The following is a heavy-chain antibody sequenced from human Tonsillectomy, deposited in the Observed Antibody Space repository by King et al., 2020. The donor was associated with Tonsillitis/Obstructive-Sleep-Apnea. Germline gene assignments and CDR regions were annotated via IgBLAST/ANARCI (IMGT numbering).Heavy chain of an antibody. V-gene: IGHV4-59*01. D-gene: IGHD3-16*02. CDR1: GGSMSGNY. CDR2: VFHSGGT. J-gene: IGHJ2*01. CDR3: AGDEPGAIYHWFFDL. Sequence: QLQESGPGLVKPSETLSLTCTVSGGSMSGNYWSWIRQPRGKGLEWIGYVFHSGGTVYNPSLRSQVAISVDTSRTQFSLKLTSVTAADTAVYYCAGDEPGAIYHWFFDLWGRGSLVIVSS.